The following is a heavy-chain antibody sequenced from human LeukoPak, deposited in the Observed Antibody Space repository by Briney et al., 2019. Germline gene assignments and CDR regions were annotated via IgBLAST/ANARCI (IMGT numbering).Heavy chain of an antibody. CDR2: IRYDASNK. CDR3: DGYNSGVDY. V-gene: IGHV3-30*02. CDR1: GFTFSTFG. Sequence: GGSLRLSCAASGFTFSTFGMHWVRQAPGKGLEWVAFIRYDASNKYYADSVKGRFTISRDNSKNTLYLQMNSLRPEDTAVYFRDGYNSGVDYWGQGTLVTVSS. D-gene: IGHD6-19*01. J-gene: IGHJ4*02.